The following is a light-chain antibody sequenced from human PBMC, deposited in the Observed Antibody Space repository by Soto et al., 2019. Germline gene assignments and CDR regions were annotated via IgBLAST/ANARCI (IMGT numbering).Light chain of an antibody. CDR1: QSVTSSY. CDR2: GAS. Sequence: EIVLTQSPGTLSLSPGERATLSCRASQSVTSSYLTWYQQKPGQAPRLLIYGASTRAAGIPDRFSGSGSGTDFTLTISSLQPEDFATYYCQQSYNAPITFGQGTRLE. J-gene: IGKJ5*01. V-gene: IGKV3-20*01. CDR3: QQSYNAPIT.